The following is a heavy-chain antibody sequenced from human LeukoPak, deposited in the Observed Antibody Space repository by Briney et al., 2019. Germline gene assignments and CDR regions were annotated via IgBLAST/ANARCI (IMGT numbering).Heavy chain of an antibody. Sequence: GGSLRLSCAASGFTFSSYSMNWVRQAPGKGLEWVSSISSSSSYIYYADSVKGRFTISRDNAKNSLYLQMNSLRAEDTAVYYCASGMITFGGVIVTNHQSWGQGTLVTVSS. D-gene: IGHD3-16*02. V-gene: IGHV3-21*01. CDR3: ASGMITFGGVIVTNHQS. CDR2: ISSSSSYI. CDR1: GFTFSSYS. J-gene: IGHJ4*02.